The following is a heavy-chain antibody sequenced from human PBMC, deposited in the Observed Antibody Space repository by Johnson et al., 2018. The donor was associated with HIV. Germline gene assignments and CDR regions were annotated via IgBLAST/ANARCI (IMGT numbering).Heavy chain of an antibody. CDR3: ARGGVDYGGNLIGDAFDI. J-gene: IGHJ3*02. D-gene: IGHD4-23*01. Sequence: QVQLVESGGGVVQPGRSLRLSCAASGFTFSSYAMHWVRQAPGKGLEWVAVISSDGSNKYYADSVQGRFTISRDNSKNTLYLQMNSLRAEDTAVYYCARGGVDYGGNLIGDAFDIWGQGTMVTVSS. CDR1: GFTFSSYA. V-gene: IGHV3-30-3*01. CDR2: ISSDGSNK.